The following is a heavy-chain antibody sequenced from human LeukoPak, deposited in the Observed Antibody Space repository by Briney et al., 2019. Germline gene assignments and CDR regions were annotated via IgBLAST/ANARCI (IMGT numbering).Heavy chain of an antibody. CDR1: GFTFSSYS. J-gene: IGHJ3*02. CDR2: ISSSSSTI. V-gene: IGHV3-48*02. Sequence: PGGSLRLSCAASGFTFSSYSMNWVRQAPGKGLEWVSYISSSSSTIYYADSVKGRFTISRDNAKNSLYLQMNSLRDEDTAVYYCARLTYYYDSSGLHAFDIWGQGTMVTVSS. D-gene: IGHD3-22*01. CDR3: ARLTYYYDSSGLHAFDI.